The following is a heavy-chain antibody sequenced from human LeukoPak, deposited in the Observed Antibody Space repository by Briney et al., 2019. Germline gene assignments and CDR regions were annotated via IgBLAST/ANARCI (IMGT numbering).Heavy chain of an antibody. CDR2: IRSKAYGGTT. CDR3: TRARYSYGTPDY. Sequence: PGGSLRLSCAASGFTFSNYAMSWFRQAPGKGLEWVGFIRSKAYGGTTEYAAFVKGRFTISRDDSKSIAYLQMNSLKTEDTAVYYCTRARYSYGTPDYWGQGTLVTVSS. J-gene: IGHJ4*02. D-gene: IGHD5-18*01. CDR1: GFTFSNYA. V-gene: IGHV3-49*03.